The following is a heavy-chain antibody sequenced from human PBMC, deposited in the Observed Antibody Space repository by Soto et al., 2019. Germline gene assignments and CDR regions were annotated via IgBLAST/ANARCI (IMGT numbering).Heavy chain of an antibody. J-gene: IGHJ4*02. CDR1: GGSISSGGYY. V-gene: IGHV4-31*03. CDR2: IYYSGST. CDR3: ARFGYGSGSYYNVDVFFDY. Sequence: SETLSLTCTVSGGSISSGGYYWSWIRQHPGKGLEWIGYIYYSGSTYYNPSLKSRVTISVDTSKNQFSLKLSSVTAADTAVYYCARFGYGSGSYYNVDVFFDYWGQGTLVTVSS. D-gene: IGHD3-10*01.